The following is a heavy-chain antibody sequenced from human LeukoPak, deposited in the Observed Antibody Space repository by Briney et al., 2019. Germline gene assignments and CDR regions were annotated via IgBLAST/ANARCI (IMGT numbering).Heavy chain of an antibody. CDR1: GGSISSYY. CDR2: IYYSGST. J-gene: IGHJ5*02. CDR3: ATDHLAAAGYNWFDP. D-gene: IGHD6-13*01. V-gene: IGHV4-59*01. Sequence: SETLSLTCTVSGGSISSYYWSWIRQPPGKGLEWIGYIYYSGSTNYNPSLKSRVTISVDTSKNQFSLKLSSVTAADTAVYYCATDHLAAAGYNWFDPWGQGTLVTVSS.